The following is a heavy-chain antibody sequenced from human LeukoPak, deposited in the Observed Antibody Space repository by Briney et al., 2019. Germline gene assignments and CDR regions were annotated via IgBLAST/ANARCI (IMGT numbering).Heavy chain of an antibody. CDR1: GFTFTNHW. V-gene: IGHV3-7*01. CDR3: ARVSIVGGYFDY. Sequence: GGSLRLSCAASGFTFTNHWMSWVRKAPGKGLEWVANIKQYGSEKYYVDSVKGRFTVSRDNAKSSLYLQMNSLRAEDTAVYYSARVSIVGGYFDYWGQGTLVTVSS. D-gene: IGHD3-22*01. CDR2: IKQYGSEK. J-gene: IGHJ4*02.